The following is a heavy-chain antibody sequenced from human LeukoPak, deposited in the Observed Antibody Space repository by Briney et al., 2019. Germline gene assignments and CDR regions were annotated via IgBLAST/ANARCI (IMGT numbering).Heavy chain of an antibody. V-gene: IGHV3-30*02. D-gene: IGHD2-2*01. J-gene: IGHJ3*02. CDR2: IRYDGSNE. CDR3: AKEDTVPAAINRAFDI. CDR1: GFTFSSYG. Sequence: PGGSLRLSCAASGFTFSSYGMHWVRQAPGKGLEWVAFIRYDGSNEYYADSVKGRFTISRDNSKNTLYLQMNSLRAEDTAVYYCAKEDTVPAAINRAFDIWGQGTMVTVSS.